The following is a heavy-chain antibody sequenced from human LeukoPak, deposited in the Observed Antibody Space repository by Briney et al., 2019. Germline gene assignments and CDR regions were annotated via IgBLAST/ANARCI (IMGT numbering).Heavy chain of an antibody. CDR3: ARHFFPVFLRIAGTWFDP. J-gene: IGHJ5*02. V-gene: IGHV4-59*10. CDR1: GGSFSGYY. D-gene: IGHD6-13*01. CDR2: IYTSGST. Sequence: PSETLSLTCAVYGGSFSGYYWSWIRQPAGKGVEWIGRIYTSGSTNYNPSLKSRVTISVDTSKNPFSLTLSSVTAADTAVYYCARHFFPVFLRIAGTWFDPWGQGTLVTVSS.